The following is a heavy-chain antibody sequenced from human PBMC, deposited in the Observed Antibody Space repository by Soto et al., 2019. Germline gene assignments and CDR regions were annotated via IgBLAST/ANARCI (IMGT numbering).Heavy chain of an antibody. CDR1: GFTFSSYW. Sequence: SCAASGFTFSSYWMSWVRQAPGKGLEWVANIKQDGSEKYYVDSVKGRFTISRDNAKNSLYLQMNSLRAEDTAVYYCARDPNWAPLGDPKFDYWGQGTLVTVSS. CDR2: IKQDGSEK. D-gene: IGHD4-17*01. J-gene: IGHJ4*02. V-gene: IGHV3-7*01. CDR3: ARDPNWAPLGDPKFDY.